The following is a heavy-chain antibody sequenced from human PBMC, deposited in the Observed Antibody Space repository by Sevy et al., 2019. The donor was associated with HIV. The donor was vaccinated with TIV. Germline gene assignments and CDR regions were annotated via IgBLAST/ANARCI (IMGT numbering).Heavy chain of an antibody. D-gene: IGHD3-3*02. CDR1: GYSFTNYG. Sequence: ASVKVSCKASGYSFTNYGIGWVRQAPGQGLEWMGWISGYNGYTNYAQNLQGRVTMTTDTSTSTAYMELSSLRSDDTAIYYCAKEGKNIRSWFYPWGQGTLVTVSS. CDR2: ISGYNGYT. V-gene: IGHV1-18*01. J-gene: IGHJ5*02. CDR3: AKEGKNIRSWFYP.